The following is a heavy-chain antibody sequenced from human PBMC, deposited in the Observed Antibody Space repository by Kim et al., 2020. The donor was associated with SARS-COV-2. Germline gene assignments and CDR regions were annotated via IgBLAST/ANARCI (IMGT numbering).Heavy chain of an antibody. CDR3: ARVGEPTGYYFAY. Sequence: GGSLRLSCAASGITISNSWMHWARQAPGKGLVWVSRISSDGTSTSYADSVKGRFTISRDNARNTLFLQMKSLRDEDTAVYYCARVGEPTGYYFAYWGQG. D-gene: IGHD3-9*01. CDR1: GITISNSW. CDR2: ISSDGTST. J-gene: IGHJ4*02. V-gene: IGHV3-74*01.